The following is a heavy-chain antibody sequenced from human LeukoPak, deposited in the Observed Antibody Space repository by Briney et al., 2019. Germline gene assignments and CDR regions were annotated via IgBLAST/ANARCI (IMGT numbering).Heavy chain of an antibody. CDR3: ARVYSSSSGKNAFDI. J-gene: IGHJ3*02. Sequence: GGSLRLSCAVSGFTFSSYWMSWVRQAPGKGLEWVANMKQDGSEKDHVDCVEGRFTISRDNAKNLLYLQMNSLRAEDTAVYYCARVYSSSSGKNAFDIWGQGTRVTVSS. V-gene: IGHV3-7*03. CDR2: MKQDGSEK. D-gene: IGHD6-6*01. CDR1: GFTFSSYW.